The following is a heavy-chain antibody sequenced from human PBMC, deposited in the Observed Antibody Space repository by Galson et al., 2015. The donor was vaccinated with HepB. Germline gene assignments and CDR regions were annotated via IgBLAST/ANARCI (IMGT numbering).Heavy chain of an antibody. CDR2: ISSSSSTI. CDR1: GFTFSSYS. CDR3: ARALDSSGYGGYY. V-gene: IGHV3-48*01. J-gene: IGHJ4*02. D-gene: IGHD3-22*01. Sequence: SLRLSCAASGFTFSSYSMNWVRQAPGKGLEWVSYISSSSSTIYYADSVKGRFTISRDNAKNSLYLQMNSLRAEDTAVYYCARALDSSGYGGYYWGQGTLVTVSS.